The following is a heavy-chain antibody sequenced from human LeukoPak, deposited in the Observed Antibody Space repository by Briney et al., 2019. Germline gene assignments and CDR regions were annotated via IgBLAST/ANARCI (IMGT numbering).Heavy chain of an antibody. J-gene: IGHJ4*02. CDR1: GYTLSELS. CDR2: FDTQNDEH. CDR3: ARDQWYDNT. Sequence: ASVKVSCKVSGYTLSELSMHWVRQAPGKGLEWMATFDTQNDEHMYAQKFQGRVTMTEDTSADMAYMEVSSLRSDDTAVYYCARDQWYDNTWGQGTLVTVSS. D-gene: IGHD3-22*01. V-gene: IGHV1-24*01.